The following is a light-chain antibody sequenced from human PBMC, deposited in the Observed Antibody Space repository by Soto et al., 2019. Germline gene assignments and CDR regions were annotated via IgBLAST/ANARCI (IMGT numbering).Light chain of an antibody. CDR3: CSYARSVTYV. J-gene: IGLJ1*01. CDR2: DVT. Sequence: SVLTQPASVSGSPGQSITISCTGSSNDIGGFNYVSWYQQFPGKAPKLIIYDVTNRPSGVSDRFSGSKSGNAAYLTISGLQAEDEADYYCCSYARSVTYVFGAGTKVTVL. CDR1: SNDIGGFNY. V-gene: IGLV2-14*03.